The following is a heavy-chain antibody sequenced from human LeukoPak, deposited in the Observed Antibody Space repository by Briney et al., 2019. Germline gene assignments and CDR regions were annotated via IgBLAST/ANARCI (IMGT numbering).Heavy chain of an antibody. J-gene: IGHJ3*02. D-gene: IGHD6-19*01. CDR3: ARVGLSSGWYWAFDI. Sequence: GGSLRLSCAASGFAFSTYWMHWVRQVPGKGLVWVSRISSDASSTTYADSVKGRFTNSRDNAKNTLYLHMNSLRAEDTAVYYCARVGLSSGWYWAFDIWGQGTMVTVSS. CDR1: GFAFSTYW. V-gene: IGHV3-74*01. CDR2: ISSDASST.